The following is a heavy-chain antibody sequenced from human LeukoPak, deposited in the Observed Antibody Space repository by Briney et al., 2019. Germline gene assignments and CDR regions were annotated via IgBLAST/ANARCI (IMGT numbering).Heavy chain of an antibody. Sequence: RPGGSLILSCGASGFTFSSYRMNWLRHAPGKGLEWVSSISSSSSHIYYADSVKARFNITRDNAKNSLYLQLNSLRAEETAVYYCARDYSSGWYYFDYWGQGTLVTVSS. CDR1: GFTFSSYR. J-gene: IGHJ4*02. D-gene: IGHD6-19*01. CDR3: ARDYSSGWYYFDY. CDR2: ISSSSSHI. V-gene: IGHV3-21*01.